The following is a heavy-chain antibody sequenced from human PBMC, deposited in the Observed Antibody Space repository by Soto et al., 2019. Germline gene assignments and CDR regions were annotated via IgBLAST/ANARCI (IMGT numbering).Heavy chain of an antibody. CDR2: ISSSSSYI. CDR1: GFTFSSYS. CDR3: ARVVVAAREIDY. J-gene: IGHJ4*02. Sequence: GGSLRLSCAASGFTFSSYSMNWVRQAPGKGMKWVSSISSSSSYIYYADSVKGRFTISRDNAKNSLYLQMNSLRAEDTAVYYCARVVVAAREIDYWCQGTLVTVSS. D-gene: IGHD2-15*01. V-gene: IGHV3-21*01.